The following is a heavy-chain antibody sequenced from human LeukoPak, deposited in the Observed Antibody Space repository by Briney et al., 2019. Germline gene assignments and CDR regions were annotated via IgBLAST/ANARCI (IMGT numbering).Heavy chain of an antibody. Sequence: SETLSLTCTVSGVSITTYYWSWIRQPPGKGLEWIGYIYYSGSTNYNPSLKSRVTISVDTSKNQFSLKLSSVTAADTAVYYCARGLTYYYDSSGYYVDYWGQGTLVTVSS. CDR2: IYYSGST. D-gene: IGHD3-22*01. V-gene: IGHV4-59*01. CDR1: GVSITTYY. J-gene: IGHJ4*02. CDR3: ARGLTYYYDSSGYYVDY.